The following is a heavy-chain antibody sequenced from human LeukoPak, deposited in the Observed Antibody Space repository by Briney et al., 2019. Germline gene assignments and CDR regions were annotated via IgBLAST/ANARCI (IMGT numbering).Heavy chain of an antibody. J-gene: IGHJ4*02. CDR3: ATDPASMVATGY. D-gene: IGHD5-12*01. Sequence: ASVKVSCKVSGYTLTELSMHWVRQAPGKGLEWMGGFDPEDGETIYAQKFQGRVTMTEDTSTDTAYMELSSLRSEDTAVYYCATDPASMVATGYWGQRTLVTVSS. CDR1: GYTLTELS. CDR2: FDPEDGET. V-gene: IGHV1-24*01.